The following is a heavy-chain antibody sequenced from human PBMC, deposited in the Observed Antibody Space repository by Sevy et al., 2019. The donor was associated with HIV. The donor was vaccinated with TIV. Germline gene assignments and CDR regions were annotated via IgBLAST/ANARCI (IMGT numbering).Heavy chain of an antibody. J-gene: IGHJ4*02. Sequence: GGCLRLSCAASGFTFSGSDMHCVRQASGKGLEWVGRIRSKAKNYATAYAASVKGRFTISRDDSKNTAYLQMNSLKTEDTAVYFCTPAGYGFDYWGQGTLVTVSS. CDR1: GFTFSGSD. V-gene: IGHV3-73*01. D-gene: IGHD5-18*01. CDR2: IRSKAKNYAT. CDR3: TPAGYGFDY.